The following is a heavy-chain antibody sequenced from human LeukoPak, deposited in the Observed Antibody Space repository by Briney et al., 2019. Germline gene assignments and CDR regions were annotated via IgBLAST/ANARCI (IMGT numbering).Heavy chain of an antibody. V-gene: IGHV1-46*03. CDR2: INPSRSST. CDR3: ARGTRELLD. D-gene: IGHD1-26*01. CDR1: GYTFTSYY. Sequence: ASVKVSCKASGYTFTSYYMHWVRQAPGQGLECMGIINPSRSSTTYAQKFQGRVTMTRDTSTSTVYMELNSLRSEDTAVYYCARGTRELLDWGQGTMVTVSS. J-gene: IGHJ3*01.